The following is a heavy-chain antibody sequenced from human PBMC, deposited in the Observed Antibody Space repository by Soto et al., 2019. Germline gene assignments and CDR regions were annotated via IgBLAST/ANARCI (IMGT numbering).Heavy chain of an antibody. V-gene: IGHV3-33*01. Sequence: GGSLRLSCAASGFTFSSYGMHWVRQAPGKGLEWVAVIWYDGSNKYYADSVKGRFTISRDNSKNTLYLQMNSLRAEDTAVYYCARDKPPNYDISTGYYRDLGWFDPWGQGTLVTVSS. CDR2: IWYDGSNK. CDR3: ARDKPPNYDISTGYYRDLGWFDP. J-gene: IGHJ5*02. CDR1: GFTFSSYG. D-gene: IGHD3-9*01.